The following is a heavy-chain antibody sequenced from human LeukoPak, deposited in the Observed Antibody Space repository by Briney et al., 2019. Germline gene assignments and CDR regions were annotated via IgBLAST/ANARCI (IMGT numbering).Heavy chain of an antibody. CDR2: LSGSAGRT. CDR3: TKNRGHCVDGVCHNYYYMDV. Sequence: GGSLRLCCAASGFTFSSFAMTWVRQAPGKGLEWVSTLSGSAGRTDYADSVRGRFTISRDNLKNTLYLQMNGLRAEDTAVYYCTKNRGHCVDGVCHNYYYMDVWGRGTTVTVSS. J-gene: IGHJ6*03. CDR1: GFTFSSFA. V-gene: IGHV3-23*01. D-gene: IGHD2-8*02.